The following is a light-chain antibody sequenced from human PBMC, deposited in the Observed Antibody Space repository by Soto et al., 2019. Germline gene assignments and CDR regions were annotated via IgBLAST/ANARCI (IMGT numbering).Light chain of an antibody. J-gene: IGLJ3*02. CDR2: DVT. V-gene: IGLV2-14*01. Sequence: QSVLTQPASVSGSPGQSITISCTGTSSDVGGYNYVSWYQQHPGKAPKLMIYDVTDRPSGVSDRFSGSKSDNMASLTISGLQAEDEADYCCNSYTTSGTWVFGGGTKLTVL. CDR1: SSDVGGYNY. CDR3: NSYTTSGTWV.